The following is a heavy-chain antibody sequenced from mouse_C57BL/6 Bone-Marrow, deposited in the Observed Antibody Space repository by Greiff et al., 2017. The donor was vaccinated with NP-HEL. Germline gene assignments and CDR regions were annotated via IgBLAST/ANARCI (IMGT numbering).Heavy chain of an antibody. Sequence: VKLQESGAELVRPGASVTLSCKASGYTFTDYEMHWVKQTPVHGLEWIGAIDPETGGTAYNQKFKGKAILTAYKSSNTADMELRSLTSEDSAVYYCTPGYYYGRDYWGQGTTLTVSS. D-gene: IGHD1-1*01. CDR2: IDPETGGT. V-gene: IGHV1-15*01. J-gene: IGHJ2*01. CDR3: TPGYYYGRDY. CDR1: GYTFTDYE.